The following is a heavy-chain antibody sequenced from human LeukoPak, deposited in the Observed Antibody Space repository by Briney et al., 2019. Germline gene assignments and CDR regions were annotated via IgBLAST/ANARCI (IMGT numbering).Heavy chain of an antibody. V-gene: IGHV3-53*01. J-gene: IGHJ3*02. CDR3: ASRDYYDSSGYYDAFDI. CDR2: IYSGGST. D-gene: IGHD3-22*01. Sequence: PGGSLRLSCAASGFTISSSYMSWVRQAPGKGLEWVSVIYSGGSTYHADSVKGRLTISRDNSKNTLYLQMNSLRAEDTAVYYCASRDYYDSSGYYDAFDIWGQGTMVTVSS. CDR1: GFTISSSY.